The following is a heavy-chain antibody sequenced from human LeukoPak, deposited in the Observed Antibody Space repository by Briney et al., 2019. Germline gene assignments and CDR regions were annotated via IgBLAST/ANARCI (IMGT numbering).Heavy chain of an antibody. CDR1: GGSISSYY. CDR2: IYYSGST. Sequence: SETLSLTCTVSGGSISSYYWSWIRQPPGKGLEWIGYIYYSGSTNYNPSLKSRVTISVDTSKNQFSLKLSSVTAADTAVYYCARVSVLRFLEGYYFDYWGQGTLVTASS. D-gene: IGHD3-3*01. CDR3: ARVSVLRFLEGYYFDY. V-gene: IGHV4-59*01. J-gene: IGHJ4*02.